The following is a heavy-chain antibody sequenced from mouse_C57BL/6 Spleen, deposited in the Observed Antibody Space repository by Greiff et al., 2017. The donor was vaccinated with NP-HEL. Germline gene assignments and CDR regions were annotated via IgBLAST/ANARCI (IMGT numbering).Heavy chain of an antibody. J-gene: IGHJ2*01. D-gene: IGHD4-1*01. V-gene: IGHV1-19*01. CDR2: INPYNGGT. CDR1: GYTFTDYY. CDR3: ARDGTPYYVDY. Sequence: EVQLQQSGPVLVKPGASVKMSCKASGYTFTDYYMNWVKQSHGKSLEWIGVINPYNGGTSYNQKFKGKATLTVDKSSSTAYMELNSLTSEDAAVYYGARDGTPYYVDYWGQGTTLTVSS.